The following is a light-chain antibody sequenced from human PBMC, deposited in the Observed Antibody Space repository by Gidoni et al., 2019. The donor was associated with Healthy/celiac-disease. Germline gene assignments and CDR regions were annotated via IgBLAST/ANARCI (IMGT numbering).Light chain of an antibody. CDR3: QQRSNWPPIT. CDR1: QSVSSY. CDR2: DAS. J-gene: IGKJ5*01. Sequence: EIVLTQSPATLSLSPGERATLSCRASQSVSSYLAWYQQKPGQAPRLLIYDASNSATGIPARFSCSGSGTDFTLTISSLEPEDFAVYYCQQRSNWPPITFGQGTRLEIK. V-gene: IGKV3-11*01.